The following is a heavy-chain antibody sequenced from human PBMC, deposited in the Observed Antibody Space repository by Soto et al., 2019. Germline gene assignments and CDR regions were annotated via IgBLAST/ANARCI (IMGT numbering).Heavy chain of an antibody. CDR3: ARDRVESGYPEYFQH. V-gene: IGHV3-53*01. D-gene: IGHD3-22*01. CDR1: GFTVSSNY. J-gene: IGHJ1*01. CDR2: IYSGGST. Sequence: LRLSGAASGFTVSSNYMSWVRQAPGKGLEWVSVIYSGGSTYYADSVKGRVTISRDNSQTTLYLQMNSLRAEDTAVYYCARDRVESGYPEYFQHWGQGTLVTVSS.